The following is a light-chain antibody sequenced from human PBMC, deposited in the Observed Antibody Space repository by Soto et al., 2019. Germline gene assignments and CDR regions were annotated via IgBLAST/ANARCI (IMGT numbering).Light chain of an antibody. CDR1: QAVSSN. CDR2: AAS. V-gene: IGKV3-15*01. Sequence: EIVMTQSPATLSVSPGERATLSCRASQAVSSNLAWYQQKPGQAPRLLIYAASTRAADIPDRFSGSGSGTGFTLTITSLQSEDFAVYYCQHYNNWPFTFGPGTKVDI. CDR3: QHYNNWPFT. J-gene: IGKJ3*01.